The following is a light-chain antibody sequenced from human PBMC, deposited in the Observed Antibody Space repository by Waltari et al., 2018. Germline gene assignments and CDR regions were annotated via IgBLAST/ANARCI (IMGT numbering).Light chain of an antibody. Sequence: SYELTQPPSVSVAPGQTARVTCGGNNIGHKSVHWYQQMPGQAPGLVIHYDGDRPSGIPGRFSGPNSGNTATLTISMVEGGDEADYFCQVWDRDNDQVVFGGGTKLTVL. V-gene: IGLV3-21*04. CDR3: QVWDRDNDQVV. CDR2: YDG. CDR1: NIGHKS. J-gene: IGLJ2*01.